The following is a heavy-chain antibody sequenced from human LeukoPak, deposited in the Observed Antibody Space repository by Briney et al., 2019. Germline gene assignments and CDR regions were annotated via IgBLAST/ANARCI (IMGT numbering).Heavy chain of an antibody. CDR3: ARERGGSAGDYGAFDI. Sequence: QGRVTMTTDTSTSTAYMELRSLRSDDTAVYYCARERGGSAGDYGAFDIWGQGTMVTVSS. V-gene: IGHV1-18*01. D-gene: IGHD4-17*01. J-gene: IGHJ3*02.